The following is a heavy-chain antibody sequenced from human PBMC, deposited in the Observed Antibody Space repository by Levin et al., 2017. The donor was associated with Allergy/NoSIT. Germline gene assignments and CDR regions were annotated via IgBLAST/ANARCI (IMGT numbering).Heavy chain of an antibody. D-gene: IGHD1-1*01. V-gene: IGHV3-74*01. CDR2: ICSDGSII. J-gene: IGHJ4*02. CDR1: GFAFSNSW. Sequence: GGSLRLSCAASGFAFSNSWMHWVRQAPGQGLVWVSGICSDGSIIGYADSVKGRFTISRDNAKNTLFLQMNSLRADDTAFYYCGRENESFDFWGKVIVVAVSS. CDR3: GRENESFDF.